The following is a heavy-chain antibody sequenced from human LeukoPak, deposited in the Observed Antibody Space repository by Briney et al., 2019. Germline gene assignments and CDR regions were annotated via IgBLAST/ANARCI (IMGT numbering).Heavy chain of an antibody. V-gene: IGHV4-61*02. CDR3: ARGKADSEPSYYYYYMDV. Sequence: SETLSLTCTVSGGSINSGSYYWSWIRQPAGKGLEWIGRIYTSGSTSYNPSLKSRVTISVDTSKNQFSLKLSSVTAADTAVYYCARGKADSEPSYYYYYMDVWGKGTTVTISS. CDR2: IYTSGST. CDR1: GGSINSGSYY. D-gene: IGHD2-15*01. J-gene: IGHJ6*03.